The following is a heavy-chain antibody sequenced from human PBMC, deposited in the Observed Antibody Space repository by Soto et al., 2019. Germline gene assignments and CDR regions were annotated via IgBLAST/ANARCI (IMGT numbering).Heavy chain of an antibody. J-gene: IGHJ2*01. CDR1: GGSISSSSYY. V-gene: IGHV4-39*01. D-gene: IGHD2-15*01. Sequence: QLQLQESGPGLVKPSETLSLTCTVSGGSISSSSYYWGWIRQPPGKGLEWIGSIYYSGSTYYNPSLKSRVTISVDTSKNQFSLKLSSVTAADTAVYYRARQLGYCSGGSCYSGWYFDLWGRGTLVTVSS. CDR2: IYYSGST. CDR3: ARQLGYCSGGSCYSGWYFDL.